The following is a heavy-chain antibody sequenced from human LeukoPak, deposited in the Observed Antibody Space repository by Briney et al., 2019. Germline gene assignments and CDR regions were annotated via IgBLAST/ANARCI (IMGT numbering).Heavy chain of an antibody. V-gene: IGHV4-59*08. CDR2: IYYSGST. D-gene: IGHD6-13*01. Sequence: PSETLSLTCTVSGSSISSYYWSWIRQPPGKGLEWIGYIYYSGSTNYNPSLKSRVTISVDTSKNQFSLKLSSVTAADTAVYYCARHASSSWYAYWGQGTLVTVSS. CDR3: ARHASSSWYAY. J-gene: IGHJ4*02. CDR1: GSSISSYY.